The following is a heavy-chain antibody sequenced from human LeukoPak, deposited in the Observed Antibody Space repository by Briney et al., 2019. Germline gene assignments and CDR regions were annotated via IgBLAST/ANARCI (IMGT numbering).Heavy chain of an antibody. CDR1: GGSFSGYY. Sequence: PSETLSLTCAVYGGSFSGYYWSWIRQPPGKGLEWIGEINHSGSTNYNPSLKSRVTISVDTSKNQFSLKLSSVTAADTAVYYCASSEGVVVAAFKPYFDYWGQGTLVTVSS. J-gene: IGHJ4*02. V-gene: IGHV4-34*01. D-gene: IGHD2-15*01. CDR2: INHSGST. CDR3: ASSEGVVVAAFKPYFDY.